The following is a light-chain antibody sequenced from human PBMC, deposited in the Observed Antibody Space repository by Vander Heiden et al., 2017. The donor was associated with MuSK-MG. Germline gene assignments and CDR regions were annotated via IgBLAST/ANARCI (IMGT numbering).Light chain of an antibody. CDR3: QQYENLPLT. J-gene: IGKJ4*01. CDR1: QDISNY. CDR2: DAS. V-gene: IGKV1-33*01. Sequence: DIQMTQSPSSLSASVGDRVTITCQASQDISNYLNWYQQKPGKAPKLLIYDASNLETGVPSRFSGSGSGTDLTFTISSLKPEDIATYYCQQYENLPLTFGGGTKVEIK.